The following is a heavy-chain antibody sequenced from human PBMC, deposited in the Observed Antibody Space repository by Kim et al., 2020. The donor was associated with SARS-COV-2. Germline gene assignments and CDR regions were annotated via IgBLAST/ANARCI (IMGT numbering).Heavy chain of an antibody. V-gene: IGHV3-30*07. J-gene: IGHJ6*02. D-gene: IGHD1-26*01. Sequence: AGKGGFTISRDNPKNRLYLQMNGLRAEDTAVYYCARDLLVGATSYGMDVWGQGTTVTVSS. CDR3: ARDLLVGATSYGMDV.